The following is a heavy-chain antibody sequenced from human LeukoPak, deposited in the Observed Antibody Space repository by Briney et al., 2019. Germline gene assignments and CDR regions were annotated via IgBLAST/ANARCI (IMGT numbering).Heavy chain of an antibody. Sequence: GGSLRLSCADSGFTVSSNYMSWVRQAPGKGLEWVSVIYSGGSTYYADSVKGRFTISRDNSKNTPYLHKNSLRAEATAVYYCAREYGNDGSGYRSSAFDIWGQGTMVTVSS. D-gene: IGHD3-22*01. V-gene: IGHV3-53*01. J-gene: IGHJ3*02. CDR1: GFTVSSNY. CDR2: IYSGGST. CDR3: AREYGNDGSGYRSSAFDI.